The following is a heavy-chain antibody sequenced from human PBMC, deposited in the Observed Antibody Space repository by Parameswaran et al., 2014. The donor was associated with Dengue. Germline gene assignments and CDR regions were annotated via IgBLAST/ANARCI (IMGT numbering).Heavy chain of an antibody. Sequence: WVRQAPGQGLEWMGWINPNSGGTNYAQKFQGWVTMTRDTSISTAYMELSRLRSDDTAVYYCARARNFMVRGPHYYYYGMDVWGQGTTVTVSS. J-gene: IGHJ6*02. D-gene: IGHD3-10*01. CDR3: ARARNFMVRGPHYYYYGMDV. CDR2: INPNSGGT. V-gene: IGHV1-2*04.